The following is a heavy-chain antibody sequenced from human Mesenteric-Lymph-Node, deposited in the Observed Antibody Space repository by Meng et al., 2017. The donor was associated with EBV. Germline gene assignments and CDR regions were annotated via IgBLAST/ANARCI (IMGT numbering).Heavy chain of an antibody. Sequence: QEHLGQSGTDVKNPGSSVKFSYKTSGGALSTYSLSWLRQATGQGLEWMGGVIPLFKTTNYAQDLEGRLTIITDESTDTAFMELSSLRLEDTAVYYCATAQSSTTTFFYYFDNWGQGTLVTVSS. V-gene: IGHV1-69*01. CDR3: ATAQSSTTTFFYYFDN. CDR1: GGALSTYS. CDR2: VIPLFKTT. D-gene: IGHD1-26*01. J-gene: IGHJ4*02.